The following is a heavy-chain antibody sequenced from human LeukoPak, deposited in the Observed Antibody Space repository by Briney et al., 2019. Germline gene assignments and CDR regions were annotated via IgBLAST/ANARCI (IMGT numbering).Heavy chain of an antibody. V-gene: IGHV3-53*04. J-gene: IGHJ6*02. CDR3: ARDRVAVAGTALYYYGMDV. CDR1: GFTVSSNY. Sequence: GGSLRLSCAASGFTVSSNYMSWVRQAPGKGLEWVSVIYSGGSTYYADSVKGRFTISGHNSKNTLYLQMNSLRAEDTAVYYCARDRVAVAGTALYYYGMDVWGQGTTVTVSS. CDR2: IYSGGST. D-gene: IGHD6-19*01.